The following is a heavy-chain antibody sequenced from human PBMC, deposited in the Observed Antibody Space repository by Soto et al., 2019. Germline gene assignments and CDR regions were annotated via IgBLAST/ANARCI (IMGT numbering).Heavy chain of an antibody. J-gene: IGHJ6*03. CDR1: GGTFSSYT. CDR3: ARGRRTSTIYYYYYMDV. CDR2: IIPILGIA. D-gene: IGHD1-1*01. V-gene: IGHV1-69*02. Sequence: SVKVSCKASGGTFSSYTISWVRQAPGQGLEWMGRIIPILGIANYAQKFQGRVTITADKSTSTAYMELSSLRSEDTAVYYCARGRRTSTIYYYYYMDVWGKGTTVTVSS.